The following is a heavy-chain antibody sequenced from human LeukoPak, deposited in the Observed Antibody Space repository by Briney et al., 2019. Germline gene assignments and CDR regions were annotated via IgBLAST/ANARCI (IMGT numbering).Heavy chain of an antibody. Sequence: GGSLRLSCVASGFTFSSYGIHWVRQAPGKGLEWVAFIGYDGSNKYYRDSVKGRFTNSRDNSKNTLYLRMNSLRAEDTAVYYCAKDGYNYYIDYWGQGTLVTVSP. CDR1: GFTFSSYG. V-gene: IGHV3-30*02. CDR2: IGYDGSNK. D-gene: IGHD5-24*01. J-gene: IGHJ4*02. CDR3: AKDGYNYYIDY.